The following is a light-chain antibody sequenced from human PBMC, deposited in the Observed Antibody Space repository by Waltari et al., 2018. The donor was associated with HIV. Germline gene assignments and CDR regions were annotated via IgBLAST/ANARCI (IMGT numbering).Light chain of an antibody. J-gene: IGKJ5*01. Sequence: IQMTQFPSSVSASAGDRVTMTCRATQGIANWVAWYQQKPGKAPKLLIHGASILQEGVPSRFSGSGSGTFFTLTINSLQPEDFATYFCQQTNSLPITFGQGTRLDSK. CDR3: QQTNSLPIT. CDR1: QGIANW. V-gene: IGKV1D-12*01. CDR2: GAS.